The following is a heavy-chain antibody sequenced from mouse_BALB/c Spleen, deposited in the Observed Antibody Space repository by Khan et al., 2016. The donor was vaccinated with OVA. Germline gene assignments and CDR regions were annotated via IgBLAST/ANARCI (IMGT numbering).Heavy chain of an antibody. CDR3: ARTARINY. CDR2: ISYSGST. V-gene: IGHV3-2*02. D-gene: IGHD1-2*01. CDR1: GYSITSVYG. Sequence: EVELVESGPGLVKPSQSLSLTCTVTGYSITSVYGWNWIRQFPGNKLEWMGYISYSGSTNLKPSLKSRISITRNTFKNQFFLQLNSVATEDIASYSSARTARINYWGQGTTLTVSS. J-gene: IGHJ2*01.